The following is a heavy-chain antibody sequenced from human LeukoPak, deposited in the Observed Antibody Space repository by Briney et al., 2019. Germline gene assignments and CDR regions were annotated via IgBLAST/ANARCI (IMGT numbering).Heavy chain of an antibody. CDR2: ITSHTVT. Sequence: GGSLRLSCVTSGFPFRSSGVGWVRQPPGKGLDCLSYITSHTVTHYMDSVKGRFTISRDNAKNPLFLQMNSLRAYDTAIYYCASALGGQGGHWGQGTLVTVSS. CDR1: GFPFRSSG. D-gene: IGHD1-26*01. V-gene: IGHV3-48*01. CDR3: ASALGGQGGH. J-gene: IGHJ4*02.